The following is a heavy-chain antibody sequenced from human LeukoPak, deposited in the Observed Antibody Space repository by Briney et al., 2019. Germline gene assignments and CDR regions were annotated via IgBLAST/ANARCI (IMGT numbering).Heavy chain of an antibody. CDR3: ARETVRGLIFFAMGV. D-gene: IGHD3-10*01. J-gene: IGHJ6*02. Sequence: ASVKVSCQASGYRFPEYAIHWLRPAPGQSLEWMGWANVGIANTKYSQRFQGRVSITRDTSASTAYMELSSLRSEDTAVYYCARETVRGLIFFAMGVWGQGTTVTVSS. CDR2: ANVGIANT. V-gene: IGHV1-3*01. CDR1: GYRFPEYA.